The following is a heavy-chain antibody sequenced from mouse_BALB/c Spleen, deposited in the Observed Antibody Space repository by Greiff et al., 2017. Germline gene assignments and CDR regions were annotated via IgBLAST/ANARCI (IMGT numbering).Heavy chain of an antibody. CDR3: ARDTFDY. CDR2: INSNGGST. J-gene: IGHJ2*01. V-gene: IGHV5-6-3*01. Sequence: VQLQQSGGGLVQPGGSLKLSCAASGFTFSSYGMSWVRQTPDKRLELVATINSNGGSTYYPDSVKGRFTISRDNAKNTLYLQMSSLKSEDTAMYYCARDTFDYWGQGTTLTVSS. CDR1: GFTFSSYG.